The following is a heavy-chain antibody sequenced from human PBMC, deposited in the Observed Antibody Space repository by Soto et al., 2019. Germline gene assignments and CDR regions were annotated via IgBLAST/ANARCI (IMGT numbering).Heavy chain of an antibody. V-gene: IGHV4-59*01. CDR3: ARAFEAGEPPGMDV. CDR2: IYYSGST. J-gene: IGHJ6*02. Sequence: QVQLQESGPGLVKPSETLSLTCTVSGGSISSYYWSWIRQPPGKGLEWIGYIYYSGSTNYNPSLKSRVPMSVDTSKNQFSRKLSSVTAADTAVYYCARAFEAGEPPGMDVWGQGTTVTVSS. CDR1: GGSISSYY. D-gene: IGHD3-10*01.